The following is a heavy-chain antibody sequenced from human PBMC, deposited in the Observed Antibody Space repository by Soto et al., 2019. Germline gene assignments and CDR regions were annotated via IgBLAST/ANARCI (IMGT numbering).Heavy chain of an antibody. Sequence: EVQLVASGGGLVQPGGSLGLSVPPPGFTFIGYGMHWVGKPQGKGLGWVSHINSDGGSTNYADSVKGRFTISRDNAKNTLYLQVNSLRAEDTAVYYCARDLPAAEDYWGQGTLVTVSS. J-gene: IGHJ4*02. CDR3: ARDLPAAEDY. CDR1: GFTFIGYG. CDR2: INSDGGST. D-gene: IGHD6-25*01. V-gene: IGHV3-74*01.